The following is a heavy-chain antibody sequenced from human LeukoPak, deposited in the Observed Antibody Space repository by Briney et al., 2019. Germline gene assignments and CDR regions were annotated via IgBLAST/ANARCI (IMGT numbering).Heavy chain of an antibody. Sequence: GGSLRLSCAASGFPFSSYAMNWVRQAPGKGLEWVSSISASDNSAYYADSVKGRFTISRDNSKNTLYLQMNSLRAEDTAVYYCAKSLQVFLYYMDVWGRGTTVTVSS. J-gene: IGHJ6*03. CDR3: AKSLQVFLYYMDV. CDR2: ISASDNSA. CDR1: GFPFSSYA. V-gene: IGHV3-23*01. D-gene: IGHD2-21*01.